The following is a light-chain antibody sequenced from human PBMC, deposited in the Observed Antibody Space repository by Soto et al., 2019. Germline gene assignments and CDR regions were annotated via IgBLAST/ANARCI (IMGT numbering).Light chain of an antibody. Sequence: DIQMTQSPSSLSASVGDRVTITCRASQRISSYLNWYQQKPGKAPKLLIYAASSLQSGVPSRFSGSGSGTDFTLTISSLQPEDVATYYCQQSYNTPWTFGQGTKVEIK. J-gene: IGKJ1*01. CDR2: AAS. V-gene: IGKV1-39*01. CDR3: QQSYNTPWT. CDR1: QRISSY.